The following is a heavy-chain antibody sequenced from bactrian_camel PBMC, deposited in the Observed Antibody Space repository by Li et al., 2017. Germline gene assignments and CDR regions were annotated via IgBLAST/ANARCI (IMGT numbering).Heavy chain of an antibody. J-gene: IGHJ6*01. D-gene: IGHD2*01. Sequence: QVQLVESGGGSVQPGGSLTLSCEASGVNWGRHCMGWFRQAPGKEREGIAAIAMDGGKSYYIDSVKGRFTISKDNAKNTLYLGMNALKPEDTPMYYFAAESGCYCPSRSHKGHWGYSGQGTQVTVS. CDR2: IAMDGGKS. V-gene: IGHV3S1*01. CDR3: AAESGCYCPSRSHKGHWGY. CDR1: GVNWGRHC.